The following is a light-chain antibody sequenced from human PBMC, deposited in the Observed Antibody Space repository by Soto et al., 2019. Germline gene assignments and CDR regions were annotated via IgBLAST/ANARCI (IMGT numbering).Light chain of an antibody. Sequence: DIQMTQSPSTLSASVGDRVTITCRASQSINTWLAWYQQKPGKAPKLLIYDASSLESGVPSRFSGGGSATEFTITIDRLQPDDFATYYCQNYNSFSRYTFGQGTKLEIK. J-gene: IGKJ2*01. V-gene: IGKV1-5*01. CDR2: DAS. CDR3: QNYNSFSRYT. CDR1: QSINTW.